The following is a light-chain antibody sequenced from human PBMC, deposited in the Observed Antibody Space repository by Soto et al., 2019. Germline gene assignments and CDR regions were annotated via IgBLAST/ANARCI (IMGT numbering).Light chain of an antibody. V-gene: IGKV1-5*01. CDR1: QSISSW. J-gene: IGKJ1*01. Sequence: DIQMTQSPSTLSASVGDRVTITCRASQSISSWLAWYQQKPGKAPKFLIYDASNLESGVPLRFSGSGSGTEFTLTISSLQPDDFATYYCQQYSSYWTFGQGTKVDIK. CDR3: QQYSSYWT. CDR2: DAS.